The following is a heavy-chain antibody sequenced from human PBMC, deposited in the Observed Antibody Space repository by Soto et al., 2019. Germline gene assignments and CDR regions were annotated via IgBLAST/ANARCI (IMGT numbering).Heavy chain of an antibody. D-gene: IGHD3-3*01. CDR1: GGSISSGGYY. Sequence: QVQLQESGPGLVKPSQTLSLTCTVSGGSISSGGYYWSWIRQHPGKGLEWIGYIYYSGSTYYNPALSSRVTISVDTSKNQFSLKLSSVTAADTAVYYCARWWSGSRQGFDPWGQGTLVTVSS. J-gene: IGHJ5*02. CDR3: ARWWSGSRQGFDP. CDR2: IYYSGST. V-gene: IGHV4-31*03.